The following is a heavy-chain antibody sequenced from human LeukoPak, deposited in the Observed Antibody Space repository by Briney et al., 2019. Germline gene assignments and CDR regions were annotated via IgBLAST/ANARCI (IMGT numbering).Heavy chain of an antibody. V-gene: IGHV3-74*01. J-gene: IGHJ5*02. CDR1: GFTFSDYW. D-gene: IGHD1-7*01. CDR2: INPDGRTA. Sequence: QPGGSLRLSCAASGFTFSDYWMYWVRHGPGKRLLSVSRINPDGRTAHYADSVTGRFTISRDNARNTVYLQMNSLRAEDTGVYYCARATAFQFMGTYISWGLGVLVTVSS. CDR3: ARATAFQFMGTYIS.